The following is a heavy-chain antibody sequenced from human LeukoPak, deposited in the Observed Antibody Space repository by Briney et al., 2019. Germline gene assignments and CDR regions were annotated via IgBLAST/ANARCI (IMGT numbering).Heavy chain of an antibody. CDR3: ASSRYDSSGYYGIIGY. V-gene: IGHV3-21*01. CDR2: ISRSSNYK. J-gene: IGHJ4*02. CDR1: GFTFSSYS. D-gene: IGHD3-22*01. Sequence: PGGSLRLSCAASGFTFSSYSMNWVRQAPGKWLEWVSSISRSSNYKYYADSVKGRFTISRDNAKNSLYLQMNSLRAEDTALYYCASSRYDSSGYYGIIGYWGQGTLVTVSS.